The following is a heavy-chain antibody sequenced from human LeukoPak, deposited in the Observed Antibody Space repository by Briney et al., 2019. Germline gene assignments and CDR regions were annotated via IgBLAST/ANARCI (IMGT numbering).Heavy chain of an antibody. Sequence: GGSLRLSCAASGIPFSNYWMHWVRQAPGKGLVWLSHITSDGSGTSYADSVKGRFTISRDNAKYTLYLQMNSLRAEDTAVYYCAKDQGARYYGSGSSWFDPWGQGTLVTVSS. V-gene: IGHV3-74*01. CDR2: ITSDGSGT. CDR3: AKDQGARYYGSGSSWFDP. D-gene: IGHD3-10*01. J-gene: IGHJ5*02. CDR1: GIPFSNYW.